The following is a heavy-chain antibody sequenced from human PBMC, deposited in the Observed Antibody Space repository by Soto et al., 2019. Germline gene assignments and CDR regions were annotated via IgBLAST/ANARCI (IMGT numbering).Heavy chain of an antibody. CDR1: GFTFGSYG. J-gene: IGHJ4*02. CDR3: ARELDIPPDYYFDY. V-gene: IGHV3-30*03. Sequence: QVRLVESGGDLVQPGRSLRLSCAASGFTFGSYGMHWVRQAPGKGLEWVAMISYDGRHQYYADSVKGRFTISRDNFKETLYLQMNGLTPEDTAIYFCARELDIPPDYYFDYWGQGNLVTVSS. CDR2: ISYDGRHQ. D-gene: IGHD5-12*01.